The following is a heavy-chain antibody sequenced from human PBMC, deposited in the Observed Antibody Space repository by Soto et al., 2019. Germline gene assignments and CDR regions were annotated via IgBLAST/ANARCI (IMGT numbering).Heavy chain of an antibody. V-gene: IGHV4-30-4*01. J-gene: IGHJ6*03. CDR1: GGSISSGDYY. Sequence: SETLSLTCTVSGGSISSGDYYWSWIRQPPGKGLEWIGYIYHSGSTYYNPSLKSRVTISVDTSKNQFSLKLSSVTAADTAVYYCARRVRGYCSSTSCQRPHYYYYYMDVWGKGTTVTVSS. CDR2: IYHSGST. D-gene: IGHD2-2*03. CDR3: ARRVRGYCSSTSCQRPHYYYYYMDV.